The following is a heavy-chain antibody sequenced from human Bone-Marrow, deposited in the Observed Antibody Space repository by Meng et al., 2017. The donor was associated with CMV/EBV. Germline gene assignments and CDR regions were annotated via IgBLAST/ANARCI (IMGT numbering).Heavy chain of an antibody. V-gene: IGHV3-53*01. CDR1: GFTVSSNY. J-gene: IGHJ4*02. CDR2: IYSGGST. D-gene: IGHD6-19*01. CDR3: ARGLVLGY. Sequence: EVKPVGLGGGWIRPGGSLGLSCAASGFTVSSNYMGWVRQAPGKGLEWVSVIYSGGSTYYADSVKGRFTISRDNSKNTLYLQMNSLRAEDTAVYYCARGLVLGYWGQGTLVTVSS.